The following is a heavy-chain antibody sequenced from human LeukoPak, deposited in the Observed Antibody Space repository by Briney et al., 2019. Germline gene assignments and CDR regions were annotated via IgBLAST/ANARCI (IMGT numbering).Heavy chain of an antibody. V-gene: IGHV3-30*18. Sequence: GGSLRLSCAASGFSFRSYGMHWVRQAPGKGLEWVAVISSDEINEYYADSVKGRFTISRDNSKNTLYLQIDSLRGEDTAVYYCAKTPGQQLVIDYWGQGTLVTVSS. CDR1: GFSFRSYG. CDR2: ISSDEINE. D-gene: IGHD6-13*01. CDR3: AKTPGQQLVIDY. J-gene: IGHJ4*02.